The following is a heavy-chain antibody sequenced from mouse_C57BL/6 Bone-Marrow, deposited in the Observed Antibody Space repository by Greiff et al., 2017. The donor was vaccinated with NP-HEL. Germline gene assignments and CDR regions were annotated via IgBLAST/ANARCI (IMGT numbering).Heavy chain of an antibody. V-gene: IGHV5-12*01. J-gene: IGHJ3*01. D-gene: IGHD2-4*01. Sequence: EVKLVESGGGLVQPGGSLKLSCAASGFTFSDYYMYWVRQTPEKRLEWVAYISNGGGSTYYPDTVKGRFTISRDNAKNTLYLQMSRLKSEDTAMYYCARRDYDWFAYWGQGTLVTVSA. CDR1: GFTFSDYY. CDR3: ARRDYDWFAY. CDR2: ISNGGGST.